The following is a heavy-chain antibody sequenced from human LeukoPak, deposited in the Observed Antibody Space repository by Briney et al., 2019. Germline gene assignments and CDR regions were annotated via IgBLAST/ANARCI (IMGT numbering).Heavy chain of an antibody. D-gene: IGHD2-2*01. CDR2: ISAYNGNT. Sequence: GASVKVSCKASGYTFTSYGISWVRQAPGQGLEWMGWISAYNGNTNYAQKLQGRVTMTTDTSTSTACMELRSLRSDDTAVYYCARDLAVPAAAPGTPYYYYYGMDVWGQGTTVTVSS. V-gene: IGHV1-18*01. J-gene: IGHJ6*02. CDR1: GYTFTSYG. CDR3: ARDLAVPAAAPGTPYYYYYGMDV.